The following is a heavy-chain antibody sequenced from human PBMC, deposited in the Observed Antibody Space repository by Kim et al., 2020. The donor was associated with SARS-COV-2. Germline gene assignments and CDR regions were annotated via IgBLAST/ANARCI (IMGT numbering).Heavy chain of an antibody. V-gene: IGHV3-33*01. D-gene: IGHD5-18*01. J-gene: IGHJ4*02. Sequence: YADSVKGRVTISRDNSKNTLYLQMTSLRAEDTAVYYCGAIQLGTLSRNYWGQGTLVTVSS. CDR3: GAIQLGTLSRNY.